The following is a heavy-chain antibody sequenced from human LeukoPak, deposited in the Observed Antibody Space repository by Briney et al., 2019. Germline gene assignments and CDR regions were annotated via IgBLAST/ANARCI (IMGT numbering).Heavy chain of an antibody. CDR1: GFTFSSYW. D-gene: IGHD4/OR15-4a*01. CDR3: ARRAGAYSHPYDY. J-gene: IGHJ4*02. Sequence: HPGGSLRLSCVASGFTFSSYWMSWVRQAPGKGLEWVANIKQDGSEKYYVDSVKGRFTISRDNAKNSLYLQMNSLRAEDTAVYYCARRAGAYSHPYDYWGQGTLVTVSS. V-gene: IGHV3-7*01. CDR2: IKQDGSEK.